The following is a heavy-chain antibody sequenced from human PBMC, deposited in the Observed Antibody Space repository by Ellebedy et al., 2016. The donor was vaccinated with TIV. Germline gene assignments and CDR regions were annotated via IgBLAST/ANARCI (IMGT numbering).Heavy chain of an antibody. V-gene: IGHV1-2*04. CDR3: ATWGGIVDIKYDY. J-gene: IGHJ4*02. Sequence: ASVKVSXXASGYTFTGYYMHWVRQAPGQGLEWMGWINPNSGGTNYAQKFQGWVTMTRDTSISTAYMELSRLRSDDTAVYYCATWGGIVDIKYDYWGQGTLVTVSS. CDR2: INPNSGGT. D-gene: IGHD3-16*02. CDR1: GYTFTGYY.